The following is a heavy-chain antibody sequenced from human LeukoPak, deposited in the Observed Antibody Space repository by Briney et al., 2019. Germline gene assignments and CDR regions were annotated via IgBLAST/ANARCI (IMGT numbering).Heavy chain of an antibody. CDR2: IFLIFGTT. J-gene: IGHJ4*01. V-gene: IGHV1-69*15. CDR3: ARVGSGYEWTTRY. D-gene: IGHD5-12*01. CDR1: GGTFSTFA. Sequence: SVKVSCKASGGTFSTFAISWVRKAPGQGLDYIASIFLIFGTTNYAQKFQGRVTVTADESTGTAYMELSSLRSEETAVYYCARVGSGYEWTTRYWGQGTLFADSS.